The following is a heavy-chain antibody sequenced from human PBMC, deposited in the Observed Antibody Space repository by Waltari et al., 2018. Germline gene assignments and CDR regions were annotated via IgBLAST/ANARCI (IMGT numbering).Heavy chain of an antibody. D-gene: IGHD3-3*01. CDR2: IYYSGST. J-gene: IGHJ5*02. CDR1: GGSLSSSSYY. V-gene: IGHV4-39*07. CDR3: ARAHYDFWSGSNWFDP. Sequence: QLQLQESGPGLVKPSETLSLTCTVSGGSLSSSSYYRAWIRQPPGKGLEWIGSIYYSGSTYYNPSLKSRVTISVDTSKNQFSLKLSSVTAADTAVYYCARAHYDFWSGSNWFDPWGQGTLVTVST.